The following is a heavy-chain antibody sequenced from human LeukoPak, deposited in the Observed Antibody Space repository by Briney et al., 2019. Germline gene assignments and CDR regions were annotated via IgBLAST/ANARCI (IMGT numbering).Heavy chain of an antibody. J-gene: IGHJ6*03. CDR2: FDPEDGET. Sequence: ASVKVSCKVSGYTLTELSMHWVRQAPGKGLEWMGGFDPEDGETIYAQKFQGRVTMTEDTSTDTAYMELSSLRSEDTAVYYCATGGSYYYGSGRRHYYYYYMDVWGKGTTVTISS. CDR1: GYTLTELS. V-gene: IGHV1-24*01. D-gene: IGHD3-10*01. CDR3: ATGGSYYYGSGRRHYYYYYMDV.